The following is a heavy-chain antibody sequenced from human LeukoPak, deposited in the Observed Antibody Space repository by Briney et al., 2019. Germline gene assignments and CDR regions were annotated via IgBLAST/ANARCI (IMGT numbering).Heavy chain of an antibody. CDR1: GGSLTDYY. V-gene: IGHV4-59*08. J-gene: IGHJ4*02. D-gene: IGHD6-6*01. Sequence: PSETLSLTCTVSGGSLTDYYWSLVRQPPGKGLEWIGYISDSGITNYNPSLESRVTISIDTSKNQFSLKLRSVTAADTAVYYCVRLSLKREAYSSSPRFDYWGQGTLVTVSS. CDR3: VRLSLKREAYSSSPRFDY. CDR2: ISDSGIT.